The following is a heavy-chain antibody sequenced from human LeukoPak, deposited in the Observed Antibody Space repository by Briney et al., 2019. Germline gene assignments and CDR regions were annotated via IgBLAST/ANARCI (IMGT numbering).Heavy chain of an antibody. V-gene: IGHV1-8*01. Sequence: VASVKVSCKTSGYNFNNFDINWVRQATGQGLEWMGWMNPNSGNTGYAQKFQGRVTITRNTSISTAYMELSSLRSEDTAVYYCARAPTWTGNYYYMDVWGKGTTVTVSS. CDR1: GYNFNNFD. CDR3: ARAPTWTGNYYYMDV. J-gene: IGHJ6*03. CDR2: MNPNSGNT. D-gene: IGHD3-16*01.